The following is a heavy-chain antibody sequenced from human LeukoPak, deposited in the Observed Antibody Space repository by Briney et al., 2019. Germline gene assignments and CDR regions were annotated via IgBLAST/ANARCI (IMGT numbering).Heavy chain of an antibody. CDR3: ARISTTVTTYHGMDV. V-gene: IGHV4-34*01. CDR1: GGSFSGYY. Sequence: SETLSLTCGVYGGSFSGYYWSWIRQPPGKGLEWIGEINHSGSTNYNPSLKSRVTIPLDTSKNQVSLEVNSVTAAGTAEYYCARISTTVTTYHGMDVWGQGTTVTVSS. D-gene: IGHD4-17*01. CDR2: INHSGST. J-gene: IGHJ6*02.